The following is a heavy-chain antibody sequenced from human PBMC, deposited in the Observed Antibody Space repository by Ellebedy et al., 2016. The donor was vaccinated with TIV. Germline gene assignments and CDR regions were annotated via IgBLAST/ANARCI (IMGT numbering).Heavy chain of an antibody. J-gene: IGHJ6*02. V-gene: IGHV4-39*01. Sequence: SETLSLXXTVSGGSIRSSSYYWGWIRQPPGKGPEWIGNIYYSGTTFYNTSLKSRVTISADTSKNQFSLKLSSVTAADTAVYYCARYRSGIVVVPAHYGMDVWGQGTTVTVSS. CDR3: ARYRSGIVVVPAHYGMDV. CDR2: IYYSGTT. CDR1: GGSIRSSSYY. D-gene: IGHD2-2*01.